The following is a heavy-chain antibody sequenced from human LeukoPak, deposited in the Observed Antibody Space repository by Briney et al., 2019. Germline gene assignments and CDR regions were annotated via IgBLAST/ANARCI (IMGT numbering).Heavy chain of an antibody. J-gene: IGHJ4*02. V-gene: IGHV4-39*01. D-gene: IGHD2-2*01. CDR3: ARHKRAAMSSFDY. Sequence: SETLSLTCTVSGGSISSSSYYWGWIRQPPGKGLEWIGSIYYSGSTYYNPSLKSRVTISVDTSKNQFSLKLSSVTAADTVVYYCARHKRAAMSSFDYWGQGTLVTVSS. CDR1: GGSISSSSYY. CDR2: IYYSGST.